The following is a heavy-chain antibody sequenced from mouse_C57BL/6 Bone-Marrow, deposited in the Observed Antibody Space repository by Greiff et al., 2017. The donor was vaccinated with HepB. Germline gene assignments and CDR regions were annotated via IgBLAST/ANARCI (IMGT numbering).Heavy chain of an antibody. V-gene: IGHV2-2*01. J-gene: IGHJ1*03. D-gene: IGHD1-1*02. CDR2: IWSGGST. Sequence: VQRVESGPGLVQPSQSLSITCTVSGFSLTSYGVHWVRQSPGKGLEWLGVIWSGGSTDYNAAFISRLSISKDNSKSQVFFKMNSLQADDTAIYYCATPYYLNWYFDVWGTGTTVTVSS. CDR3: ATPYYLNWYFDV. CDR1: GFSLTSYG.